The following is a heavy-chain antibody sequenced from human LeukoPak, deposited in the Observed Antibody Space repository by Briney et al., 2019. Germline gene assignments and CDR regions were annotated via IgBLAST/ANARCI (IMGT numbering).Heavy chain of an antibody. CDR3: ATQNQLSVTTSLDY. Sequence: GESLKISCAASGFTFSIYAMYWVRQAPGKGLEYVSAISSNGASTYYADSVKGRFTISRDNSKNTVSLQMGSLRTEDMAVYYCATQNQLSVTTSLDYWGQGTLVTVSS. J-gene: IGHJ4*02. V-gene: IGHV3-64*02. D-gene: IGHD4-17*01. CDR1: GFTFSIYA. CDR2: ISSNGAST.